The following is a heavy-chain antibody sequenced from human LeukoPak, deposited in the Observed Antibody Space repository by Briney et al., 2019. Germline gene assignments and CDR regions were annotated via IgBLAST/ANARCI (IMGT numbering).Heavy chain of an antibody. V-gene: IGHV1-58*02. D-gene: IGHD3-22*01. Sequence: SVNVSCKASGFTFTSSVMQWVRQARGQRLEWIGWIVVGSGETNYAQKVQERVTITRDMSTSTAYMELSSLRSEDTAVYYCAATPWGYYDSSGYYPHFDYWGQGTLVTVSS. CDR1: GFTFTSSV. J-gene: IGHJ4*02. CDR3: AATPWGYYDSSGYYPHFDY. CDR2: IVVGSGET.